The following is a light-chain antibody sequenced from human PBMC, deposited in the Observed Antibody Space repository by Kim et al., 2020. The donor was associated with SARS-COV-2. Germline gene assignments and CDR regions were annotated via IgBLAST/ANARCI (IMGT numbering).Light chain of an antibody. J-gene: IGKJ2*03. CDR2: DAS. Sequence: ASVGDRVTITCRASQNIVTSLNWYQKKPGKAPTILIYDASSLESGVPPRFSGTGSGTDFTLTIRGLQPEDSGSYHCQQSYNLPFSFGQGTKVDIK. CDR1: QNIVTS. V-gene: IGKV1-39*01. CDR3: QQSYNLPFS.